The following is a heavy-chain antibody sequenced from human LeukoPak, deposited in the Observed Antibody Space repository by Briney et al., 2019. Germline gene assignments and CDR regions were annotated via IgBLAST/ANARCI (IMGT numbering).Heavy chain of an antibody. V-gene: IGHV1-2*02. Sequence: ASVKVSCKASGYTFTGYYMHWVRQAPGQGLEWMGWINPNSGGTNYAQKFQGRVTMTRDTSISTAYMELSRLRSDDTAVYYCAREGYCSGGSCYSMDWFDPWGQGTLVTVSS. D-gene: IGHD2-15*01. CDR2: INPNSGGT. CDR3: AREGYCSGGSCYSMDWFDP. CDR1: GYTFTGYY. J-gene: IGHJ5*02.